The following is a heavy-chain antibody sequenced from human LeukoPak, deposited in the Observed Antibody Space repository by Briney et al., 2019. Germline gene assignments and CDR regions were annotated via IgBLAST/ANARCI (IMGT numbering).Heavy chain of an antibody. CDR3: ARGGYCSSTSCYRPYYYYYGMDV. CDR1: GGSFSGYY. CDR2: INHSGST. V-gene: IGHV4-34*01. J-gene: IGHJ6*02. Sequence: PSETLSLTCAVYGGSFSGYYWSWIRQPPGKGLEWIGEINHSGSTNYNPSLKSRVTISVDTSKNQFSLKLSSVTAADTAVYYCARGGYCSSTSCYRPYYYYYGMDVWGQGTTVTVSS. D-gene: IGHD2-2*02.